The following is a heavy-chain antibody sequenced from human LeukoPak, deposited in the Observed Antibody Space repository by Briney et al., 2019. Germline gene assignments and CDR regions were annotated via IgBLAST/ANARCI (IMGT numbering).Heavy chain of an antibody. D-gene: IGHD3-22*01. CDR3: ATHYYDSSGYYILDY. CDR1: GYTFTSYA. J-gene: IGHJ4*02. CDR2: INTDTGNP. Sequence: ASVKVSCKASGYTFTSYAMNWVRQAPGQGLEWMGWINTDTGNPTYAQGFTGRFVFSLDTSVSTAYLQISSLKAEDTAVYYCATHYYDSSGYYILDYWGQGTLVTVSS. V-gene: IGHV7-4-1*02.